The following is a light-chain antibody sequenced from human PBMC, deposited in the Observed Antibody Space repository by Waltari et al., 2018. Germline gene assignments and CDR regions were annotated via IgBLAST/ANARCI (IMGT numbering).Light chain of an antibody. Sequence: EIVLTQNPGPLSLSLGERATASCRAIQSFSRALAWYQQKPGQAPRLLIYGASTRATGIPYRFSGSGSGTDFSLTISRLEPDDFAVYYCQHDLRLPVTFGQGTTVEI. CDR2: GAS. J-gene: IGKJ1*01. CDR3: QHDLRLPVT. CDR1: QSFSRA. V-gene: IGKV3-20*01.